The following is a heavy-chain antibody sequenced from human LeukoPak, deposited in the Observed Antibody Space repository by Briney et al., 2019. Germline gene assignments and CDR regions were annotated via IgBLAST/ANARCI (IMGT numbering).Heavy chain of an antibody. J-gene: IGHJ4*02. Sequence: GASVKVSCKASGYTFTSYGISWVRQAPGQGLEWMGWINPNSGGTNYAQKFQGRVTMTRDTSISTAYMELSRLRSDDTAVYYCARDLDTAMVDYWGQGTLVTVSS. CDR3: ARDLDTAMVDY. CDR1: GYTFTSYG. V-gene: IGHV1-2*02. CDR2: INPNSGGT. D-gene: IGHD5-18*01.